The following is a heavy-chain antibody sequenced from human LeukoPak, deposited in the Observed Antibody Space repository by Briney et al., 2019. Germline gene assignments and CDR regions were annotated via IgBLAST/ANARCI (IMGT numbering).Heavy chain of an antibody. CDR3: ARVSTVTTARNYYYGMDV. D-gene: IGHD4-11*01. CDR1: GGSISSYY. J-gene: IGHJ6*02. CDR2: IYYSGST. Sequence: SETLSLTSTVSGGSISSYYWSWIRQPPGKGLEWIGYIYYSGSTNYNPSLKSRVTISVDTSKDQFSLKLGSVTAADTAVYYCARVSTVTTARNYYYGMDVWGQGTTVTVSS. V-gene: IGHV4-59*01.